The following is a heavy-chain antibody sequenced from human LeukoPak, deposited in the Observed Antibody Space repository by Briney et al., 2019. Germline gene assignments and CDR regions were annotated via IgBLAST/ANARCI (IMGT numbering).Heavy chain of an antibody. Sequence: SETLSLTCTVSGGSISSSSYYWGWIRQPPGKGLEWIGSIYYSGSTYYNPSLKSRVTISVDTSKNRFSLKLSSVTAADTAVYYCARGAAAGTSKCFDYWGQGTLVTVSS. CDR1: GGSISSSSYY. CDR2: IYYSGST. J-gene: IGHJ4*02. V-gene: IGHV4-39*07. CDR3: ARGAAAGTSKCFDY. D-gene: IGHD6-13*01.